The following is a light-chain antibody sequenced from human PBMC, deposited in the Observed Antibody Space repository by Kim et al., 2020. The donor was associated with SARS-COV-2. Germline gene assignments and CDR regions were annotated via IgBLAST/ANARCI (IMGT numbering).Light chain of an antibody. J-gene: IGLJ1*01. CDR1: SLRSYY. CDR2: AKN. CDR3: NSRDNSGNHV. Sequence: SSELTQDPAVSVALGQTVRITCQGDSLRSYYANWYQQKPGQAPVLVIYAKNNRPSGIPDRFSGSTLGNAASLTITGAQAEDEADYFCNSRDNSGNHVFGTGTKVTVL. V-gene: IGLV3-19*01.